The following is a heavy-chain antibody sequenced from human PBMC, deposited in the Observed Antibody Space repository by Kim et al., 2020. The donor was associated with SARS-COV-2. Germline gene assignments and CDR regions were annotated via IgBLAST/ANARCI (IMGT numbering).Heavy chain of an antibody. D-gene: IGHD1-26*01. V-gene: IGHV1-18*04. CDR1: GYGFTSYG. J-gene: IGHJ4*02. CDR3: ARDHGVGINQGQFDY. CDR2: ISAYYGNT. Sequence: ASVKVSCKASGYGFTSYGIHWVRQAPGQGLEWLGWISAYYGNTNSAQRLQDRVTMTTDTSTSTAYMELRSLRPDDTAVYYCARDHGVGINQGQFDYWGQGTVVTVSS.